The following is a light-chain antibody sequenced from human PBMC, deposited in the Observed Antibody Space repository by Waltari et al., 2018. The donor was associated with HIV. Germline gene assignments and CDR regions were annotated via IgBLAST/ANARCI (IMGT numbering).Light chain of an antibody. CDR3: QSYDSSNQWV. CDR2: EDN. Sequence: NFMLAQPHSVSGSPGKTVTMSCTRSSGSIASTFVQWYRQRPDSSPTIVIYEDNPRPSGVPDRFSGSIDSSSNSASLTISGLKTEDEADYYCQSYDSSNQWVFGGGTKLTVL. CDR1: SGSIASTF. V-gene: IGLV6-57*01. J-gene: IGLJ3*02.